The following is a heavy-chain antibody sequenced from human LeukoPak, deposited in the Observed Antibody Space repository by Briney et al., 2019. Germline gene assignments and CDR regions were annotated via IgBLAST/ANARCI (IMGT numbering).Heavy chain of an antibody. Sequence: GESLRISCKGSGYSFTKYWIGWVRQMPGKGLEWMGIIYPGDCDTRYSPSFQGQVTISADKSISTAYLQWSSLKASDTAIYYCATLPPYGSGNYFDYWGQGTLVTVSS. CDR1: GYSFTKYW. J-gene: IGHJ4*02. D-gene: IGHD3-10*01. CDR2: IYPGDCDT. V-gene: IGHV5-51*01. CDR3: ATLPPYGSGNYFDY.